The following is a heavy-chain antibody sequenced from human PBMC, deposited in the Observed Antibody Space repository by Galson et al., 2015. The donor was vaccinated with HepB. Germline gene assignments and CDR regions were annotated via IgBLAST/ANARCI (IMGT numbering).Heavy chain of an antibody. D-gene: IGHD3-10*01. J-gene: IGHJ6*02. Sequence: SVKVSCKASGGTFSSYAISWVRQAPGQGLEWMGGIIPIFGTANYAQKFQGRVTITADESTSTAYMELSSLRSEDTAVYYCARGKWGRRFGELSSPFDDYYGMDVWGQGTTVTVSS. CDR1: GGTFSSYA. V-gene: IGHV1-69*13. CDR2: IIPIFGTA. CDR3: ARGKWGRRFGELSSPFDDYYGMDV.